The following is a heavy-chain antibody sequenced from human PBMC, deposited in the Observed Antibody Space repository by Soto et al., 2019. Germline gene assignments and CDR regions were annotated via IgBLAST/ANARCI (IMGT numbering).Heavy chain of an antibody. CDR3: ARHGITGYYLRFDI. CDR2: IKYSGTT. CDR1: GGSISSIRCH. Sequence: SETLSLTCTVSGGSISSIRCHWGYIRQPPGKGLEWIASIKYSGTTFYNPSLKSRVTLSVDTSKNQFALKLSSVTAAETAVYYCARHGITGYYLRFDIWGQGTMVTVSS. V-gene: IGHV4-39*01. D-gene: IGHD3-9*01. J-gene: IGHJ3*02.